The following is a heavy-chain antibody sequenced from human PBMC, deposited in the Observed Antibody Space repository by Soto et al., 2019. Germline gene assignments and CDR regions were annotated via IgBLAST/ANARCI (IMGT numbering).Heavy chain of an antibody. J-gene: IGHJ5*02. V-gene: IGHV1-3*01. CDR2: INAANGDT. CDR1: GYTFTSYG. D-gene: IGHD6-13*01. Sequence: ASGKVSCKASGYTFTSYGIHWVRQAPGQRLEWMGWINAANGDTKYSPKFQVRVTITRDTSASTAYMELSRLRSEDTAVYYCVRRHVSATGIYWFDPWGQVTLVTVS. CDR3: VRRHVSATGIYWFDP.